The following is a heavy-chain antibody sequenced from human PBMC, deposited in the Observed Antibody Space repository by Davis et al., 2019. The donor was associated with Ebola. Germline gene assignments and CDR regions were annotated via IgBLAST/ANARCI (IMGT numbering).Heavy chain of an antibody. D-gene: IGHD6-13*01. Sequence: AASVKVSCKASGYTFTSYYMHWVRQAPGQGLEWMGLINPSGGSTSYAQKFQGRVTMTRDTSTSTVYMELSSLRSEDTAVYYCARGRAAAGTQFYLSFYYGMDVWGQGTTVTVSS. CDR3: ARGRAAAGTQFYLSFYYGMDV. CDR2: INPSGGST. V-gene: IGHV1-46*01. CDR1: GYTFTSYY. J-gene: IGHJ6*02.